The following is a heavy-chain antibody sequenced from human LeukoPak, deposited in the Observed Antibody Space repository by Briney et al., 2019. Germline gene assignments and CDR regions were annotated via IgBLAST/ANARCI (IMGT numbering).Heavy chain of an antibody. Sequence: ASVKVSCKAFGYTFTSNYMHWVRQAPGQGLEWMGWINPNSGGTNYAQKFQGRVTMTRNTSISTAYMELSSLRSEDTAVYYCXXDRGSYLVVGAFDTWGQGTMVTVSS. CDR2: INPNSGGT. CDR1: GYTFTSNY. CDR3: XXDRGSYLVVGAFDT. D-gene: IGHD1-26*01. V-gene: IGHV1-2*02. J-gene: IGHJ3*02.